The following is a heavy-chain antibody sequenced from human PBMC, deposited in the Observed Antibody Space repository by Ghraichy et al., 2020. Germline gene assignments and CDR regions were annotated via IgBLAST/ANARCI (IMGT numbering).Heavy chain of an antibody. CDR1: GDSVSSNSAA. Sequence: SQTLSPTCAISGDSVSSNSAAWNWIRQSPSRGLEWLGRTYYRSKWYNDYAVSVKSRVTINPDTSKNQFSLQVNSVTPEDTAVYYCARGSGYSSGWFFYWGQGTLVTVSA. V-gene: IGHV6-1*01. D-gene: IGHD6-19*01. CDR3: ARGSGYSSGWFFY. CDR2: TYYRSKWYN. J-gene: IGHJ4*02.